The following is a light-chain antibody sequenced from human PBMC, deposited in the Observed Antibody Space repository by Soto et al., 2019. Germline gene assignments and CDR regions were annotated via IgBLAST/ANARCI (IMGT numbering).Light chain of an antibody. Sequence: EIVLTQSPGTLSLSPGDRATLSCSASQTVSSNFLAWYQQRPAQAPRLLIHGASTRATGITDRFSGSGSGTEFTLTISGLQPEDFATYYCQQHGQWPITFGQGTRLEIK. V-gene: IGKV3-20*01. CDR2: GAS. CDR3: QQHGQWPIT. J-gene: IGKJ5*01. CDR1: QTVSSNF.